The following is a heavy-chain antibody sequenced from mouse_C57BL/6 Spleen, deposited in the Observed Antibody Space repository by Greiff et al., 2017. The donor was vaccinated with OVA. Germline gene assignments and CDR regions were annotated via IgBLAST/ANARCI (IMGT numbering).Heavy chain of an antibody. V-gene: IGHV1-26*01. Sequence: EVQLQQSGPELVKPGASVKISCKASGYTFTDYYMNWVKQSHGKSLEWIGDINPNNGGTSYNQKFKGKATLTVDKSSSTAYMELRSLASEDSAVYYCASGLLCAYWGQGTLVTVSA. CDR1: GYTFTDYY. D-gene: IGHD2-3*01. J-gene: IGHJ3*01. CDR2: INPNNGGT. CDR3: ASGLLCAY.